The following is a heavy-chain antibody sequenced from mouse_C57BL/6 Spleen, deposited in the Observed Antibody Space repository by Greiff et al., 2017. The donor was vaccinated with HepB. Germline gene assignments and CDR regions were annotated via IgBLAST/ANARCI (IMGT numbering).Heavy chain of an antibody. CDR3: ARPVVYDYDWYFDV. D-gene: IGHD2-4*01. J-gene: IGHJ1*03. V-gene: IGHV5-6*01. CDR2: IRSGGSYT. CDR1: GFTFSSYG. Sequence: EVKLVESGGDLVKPGGSLKLSCAASGFTFSSYGMSWVRQTPDKRLEWVATIRSGGSYTYSPDSVKGRFTISRDNAKNTLYLQMSSLKSEDTAMYYCARPVVYDYDWYFDVWGTGTTVTVSS.